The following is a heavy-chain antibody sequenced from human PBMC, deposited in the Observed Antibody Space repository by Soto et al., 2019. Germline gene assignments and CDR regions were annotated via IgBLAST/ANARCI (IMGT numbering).Heavy chain of an antibody. CDR3: ARRYGWNFDF. V-gene: IGHV4-59*08. CDR1: GGTISSYY. D-gene: IGHD6-19*01. Sequence: PSETLSLTCTVSGGTISSYYWSWIRQPPGKGLEWIGYIYYSGSTNYNPSLKSRVTISVDTSKNQFSLKLSSVTAADTAVYYCARRYGWNFDFWGQGTLVTVSS. J-gene: IGHJ4*02. CDR2: IYYSGST.